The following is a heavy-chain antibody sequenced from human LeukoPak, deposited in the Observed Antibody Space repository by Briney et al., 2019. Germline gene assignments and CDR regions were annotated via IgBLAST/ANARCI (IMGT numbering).Heavy chain of an antibody. Sequence: SETLSLTCTVSGGSISSSSYYWGWIRQPPGKGLEWIGYIYYSGSTNYNPSLKSRVTISVDTSKNQSSLKLSSVTAADTAVYYCARVLLEWSYSGHMDVWGRGTTVTVSS. CDR1: GGSISSSSYY. CDR3: ARVLLEWSYSGHMDV. CDR2: IYYSGST. V-gene: IGHV4-61*05. D-gene: IGHD3-3*01. J-gene: IGHJ6*03.